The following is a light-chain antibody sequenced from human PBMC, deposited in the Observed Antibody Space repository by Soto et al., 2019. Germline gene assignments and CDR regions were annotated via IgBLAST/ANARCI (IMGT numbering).Light chain of an antibody. J-gene: IGKJ2*01. V-gene: IGKV1-33*01. CDR3: QHYDNLPRYT. CDR2: EAS. CDR1: QDISNS. Sequence: DIQMTQSPSSLSTSVGGRVTITCQASQDISNSLNWYQQKPGKAPNLLIYEASKLQTGVPSRFSGGGSGTHFTFTISNLQPEDIATYYRQHYDNLPRYTFGLGTKLEIK.